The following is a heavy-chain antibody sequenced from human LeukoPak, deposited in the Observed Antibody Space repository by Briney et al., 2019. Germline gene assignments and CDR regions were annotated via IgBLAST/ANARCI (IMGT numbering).Heavy chain of an antibody. D-gene: IGHD3-16*01. J-gene: IGHJ4*02. CDR3: ARTRIMITFGATPIYYFDY. Sequence: PSETLSLTCTVSGGSISSSSYYWGWIRQPPGKGLEWIGSIYYSGSTYYNPSLKSRVTISVDTSKNQFSLKLSSVTAADTAVYYCARTRIMITFGATPIYYFDYWGQGTLVTVSS. CDR2: IYYSGST. CDR1: GGSISSSSYY. V-gene: IGHV4-39*01.